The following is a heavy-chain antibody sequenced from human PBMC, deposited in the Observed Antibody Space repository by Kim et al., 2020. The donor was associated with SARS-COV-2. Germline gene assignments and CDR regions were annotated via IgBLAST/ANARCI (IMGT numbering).Heavy chain of an antibody. CDR2: T. V-gene: IGHV4-31*02. D-gene: IGHD1-1*01. CDR3: ARRTADWYFDL. Sequence: TYYNPSLKSRVTISVDTSKNQFSLKLSSVTAADTAVYYCARRTADWYFDLWGRGTLVTVSS. J-gene: IGHJ2*01.